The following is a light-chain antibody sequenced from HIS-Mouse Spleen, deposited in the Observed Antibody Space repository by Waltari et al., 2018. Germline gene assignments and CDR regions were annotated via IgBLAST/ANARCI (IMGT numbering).Light chain of an antibody. CDR3: QQYGSSPPYT. J-gene: IGKJ2*01. V-gene: IGKV3-20*01. CDR2: GAS. Sequence: EIVLTQSPGTLSLSPGERATLSCRASQSVRSSYLAWYQQKPGQAPRPLIYGASSRATGIPDRFSGSGSGTDFTLTISRLEPEDFAVYYCQQYGSSPPYTFGQGTKLEIK. CDR1: QSVRSSY.